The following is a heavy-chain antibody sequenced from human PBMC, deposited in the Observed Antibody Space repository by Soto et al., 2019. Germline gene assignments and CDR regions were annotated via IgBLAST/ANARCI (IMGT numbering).Heavy chain of an antibody. CDR1: GFTFSSLD. Sequence: EVQLAESGGGMVQPGGSLRLSCLASGFTFSSLDMHWVRQAPGKGLEYVSSISSNGGTTYYGNSVKGRFTISRDNSKNTLYLQMGSLRAEDMAVYYCVRRVSGNYDYWGQGTLVTVSS. J-gene: IGHJ4*02. CDR3: VRRVSGNYDY. CDR2: ISSNGGTT. V-gene: IGHV3-64*01. D-gene: IGHD1-7*01.